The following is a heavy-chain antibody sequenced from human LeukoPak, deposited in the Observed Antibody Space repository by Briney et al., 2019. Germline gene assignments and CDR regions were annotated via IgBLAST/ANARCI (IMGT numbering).Heavy chain of an antibody. J-gene: IGHJ4*02. D-gene: IGHD3-22*01. CDR1: GFTFSSYG. CDR2: ISYDGSNK. Sequence: GGSLRLSCAASGFTFSSYGMHWVRQAPGKGLEWVAVISYDGSNKYYADSVKGRFTISRDNSKNTLYLQMNSLITSYADQYYRSKEPSYYDSSGYYPNWGQGTLVTVSS. V-gene: IGHV3-30*18. CDR3: SKEPSYYDSSGYYPN.